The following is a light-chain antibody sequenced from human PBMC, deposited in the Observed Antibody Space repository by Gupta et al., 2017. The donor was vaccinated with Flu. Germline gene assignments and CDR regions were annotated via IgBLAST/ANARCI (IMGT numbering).Light chain of an antibody. Sequence: GTLSWSPGERAARSCRASQSVPSSYLAWYQQKPGQAPRLLIYGASNRATGIPDRFSGSGSGTDFTLTISRLDPEDFAVYYCQQDGNSPLTFGGGTTVEIK. J-gene: IGKJ4*01. V-gene: IGKV3-20*01. CDR3: QQDGNSPLT. CDR1: QSVPSSY. CDR2: GAS.